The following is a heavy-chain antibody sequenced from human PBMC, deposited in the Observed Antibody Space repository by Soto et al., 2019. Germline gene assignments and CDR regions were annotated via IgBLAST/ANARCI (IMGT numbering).Heavy chain of an antibody. CDR2: ISWNSGSI. V-gene: IGHV3-9*01. J-gene: IGHJ1*01. D-gene: IGHD1-26*01. Sequence: EVQLVESGGGLVQPGRSLRLSCAASGFTFDDYAMHWVRQAPGKGLEWVSGISWNSGSIGYADSVKGRFTISRDNAKNSLYLQMNSVRAEDTALYYCAKVKSRYYDRYAEYFQHWGQGTLVTVSS. CDR1: GFTFDDYA. CDR3: AKVKSRYYDRYAEYFQH.